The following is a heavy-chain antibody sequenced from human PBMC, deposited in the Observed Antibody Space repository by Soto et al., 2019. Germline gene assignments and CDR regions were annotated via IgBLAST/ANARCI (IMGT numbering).Heavy chain of an antibody. CDR3: ARGFGGWDLDDY. D-gene: IGHD1-26*01. V-gene: IGHV1-3*01. J-gene: IGHJ4*02. CDR1: GYSFSSYV. CDR2: INAGNDDT. Sequence: QVQLVQSGAEVKKPGASVKVSCKASGYSFSSYVMHWVRQAPGQRLEWMGWINAGNDDTKYSQKFQGRVTITRDTAANTVYMELRSLRSEDTAVYCCARGFGGWDLDDYWGQGTLVTVSS.